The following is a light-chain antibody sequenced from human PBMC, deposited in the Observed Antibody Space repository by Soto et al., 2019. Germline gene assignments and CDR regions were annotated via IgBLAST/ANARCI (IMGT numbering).Light chain of an antibody. CDR1: QGISSY. J-gene: IGKJ2*01. CDR2: AAS. Sequence: DIQLTQSPSFLSASVGDRVTITCRASQGISSYLAWYQQKPGKAPKLLIYAASTLQSGVPSRFSGSGSGTEFTLTINSLQPEEFATYYCQQLNSYPYTFGQGTKLEIK. CDR3: QQLNSYPYT. V-gene: IGKV1-9*01.